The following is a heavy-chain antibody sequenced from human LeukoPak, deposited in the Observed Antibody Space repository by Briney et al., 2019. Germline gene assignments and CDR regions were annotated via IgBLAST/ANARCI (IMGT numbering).Heavy chain of an antibody. V-gene: IGHV1-46*01. D-gene: IGHD5-18*01. J-gene: IGHJ5*02. Sequence: ASVKVSCKASGYTFTSYYMHWVRQAPGQGLEWMGIINPSGGNTNYAQKFQGRLTTTRDMSTGTVYMELNSLRYEDTAMYYCARAFPHRRLMDTTMNQHWFDPWGQGTLVTVSS. CDR3: ARAFPHRRLMDTTMNQHWFDP. CDR2: INPSGGNT. CDR1: GYTFTSYY.